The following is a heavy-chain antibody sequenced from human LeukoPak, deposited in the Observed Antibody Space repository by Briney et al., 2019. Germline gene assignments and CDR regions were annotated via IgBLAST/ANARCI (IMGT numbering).Heavy chain of an antibody. D-gene: IGHD3-3*01. CDR1: GFTFSDYY. V-gene: IGHV3-11*04. J-gene: IGHJ4*02. Sequence: GGFLRLSCAASGFTFSDYYMSWIRQAPGKGLEWVSYISSSGSTIYYADSVKGRFTISRDNAKNSLYLQMNSLRAEDTAVYYCARDPRNYDFWSGYYHSNYFDYWGQGTLVTVSS. CDR2: ISSSGSTI. CDR3: ARDPRNYDFWSGYYHSNYFDY.